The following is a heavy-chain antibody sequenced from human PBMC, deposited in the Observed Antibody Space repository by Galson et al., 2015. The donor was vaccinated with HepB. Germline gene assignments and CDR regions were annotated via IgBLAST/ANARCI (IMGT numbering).Heavy chain of an antibody. D-gene: IGHD1-14*01. CDR1: GFTFSSYA. Sequence: SLRLSCAASGFTFSSYAMHWVRQAPGKGLEWVAVISYDGSNKYYADSVKGRFTISRDNPKNTLYLQMNSLRAGDTAVYYCARSRRIPENAFDIWGQGTMVTVSS. V-gene: IGHV3-30-3*01. J-gene: IGHJ3*02. CDR3: ARSRRIPENAFDI. CDR2: ISYDGSNK.